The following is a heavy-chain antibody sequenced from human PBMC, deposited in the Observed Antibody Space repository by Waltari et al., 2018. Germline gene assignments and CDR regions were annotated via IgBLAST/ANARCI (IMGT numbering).Heavy chain of an antibody. V-gene: IGHV4-59*01. CDR2: IYYSGST. CDR3: ARRHSNYPYYYYYMDV. J-gene: IGHJ6*03. D-gene: IGHD4-4*01. Sequence: QVQLQESGPGLVKPSETLSLTCPVSGGSISSYYWLWIRQPPGKGLEWIGYIYYSGSTNYNPSLKSRVTISVDTSKNQFSLKLSSVTAADTAVYYCARRHSNYPYYYYYMDVWGKGTTVTVSS. CDR1: GGSISSYY.